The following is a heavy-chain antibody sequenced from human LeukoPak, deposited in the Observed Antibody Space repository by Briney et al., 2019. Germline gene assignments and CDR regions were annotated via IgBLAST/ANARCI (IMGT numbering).Heavy chain of an antibody. Sequence: PGGSLRLSCAASGFTFSSYAMAWVRQAPGKGLEWVSTISGSSTSTYYADSVKGRFTISRDNSENALSLQMNSLRAEDTAVYYCAKGARIAARPDSPFDYWGQGTLVTVSS. J-gene: IGHJ4*02. CDR3: AKGARIAARPDSPFDY. CDR1: GFTFSSYA. V-gene: IGHV3-23*01. D-gene: IGHD6-6*01. CDR2: ISGSSTST.